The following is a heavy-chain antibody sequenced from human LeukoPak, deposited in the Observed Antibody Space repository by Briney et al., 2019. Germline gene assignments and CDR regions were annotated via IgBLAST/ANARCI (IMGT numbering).Heavy chain of an antibody. CDR1: VYTFAGCC. CDR3: ARDRAVTTVTNPDY. V-gene: IGHV1-2*02. CDR2: INPYMGYI. D-gene: IGHD4-17*01. J-gene: IGHJ4*02. Sequence: GASVTVSCKSSVYTFAGCCIHWVRQAPGQALEWVGWINPYMGYINYAQRFQGSVTVTSDTSISTAYKELSSLRSDDTAVYYCARDRAVTTVTNPDYWGQGTLVTVSS.